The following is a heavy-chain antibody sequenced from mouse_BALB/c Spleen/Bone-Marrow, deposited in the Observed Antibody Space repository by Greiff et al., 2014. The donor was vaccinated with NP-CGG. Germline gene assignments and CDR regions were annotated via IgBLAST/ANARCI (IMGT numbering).Heavy chain of an antibody. Sequence: VQLQQSGPELVKSGTSVKISCKASGYTFTDYNMHCVKQSHGKNLEWIGYIYPFNGGTDYNQKFKSKATMTVDKSSSTEYMELRNLTSEDSAVYYCARSSYFDYWGQGTTLTVSS. CDR3: ARSSYFDY. J-gene: IGHJ2*01. D-gene: IGHD1-1*01. CDR1: GYTFTDYN. V-gene: IGHV1S29*02. CDR2: IYPFNGGT.